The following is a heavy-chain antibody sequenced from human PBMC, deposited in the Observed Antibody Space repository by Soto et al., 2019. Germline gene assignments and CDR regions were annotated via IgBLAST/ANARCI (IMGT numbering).Heavy chain of an antibody. Sequence: QVQLMQSGAEVKKPGSSVKVSCKASGGTFSSYAISWVRQAPGQGLEWMGGIIPIFGTANYAQKFQGRVTITADESTSTAYMELSSLRSEDTAVYYCASWYYDSSGYLSAFDIWGQGTMVTVSS. D-gene: IGHD3-22*01. CDR3: ASWYYDSSGYLSAFDI. CDR2: IIPIFGTA. CDR1: GGTFSSYA. J-gene: IGHJ3*02. V-gene: IGHV1-69*01.